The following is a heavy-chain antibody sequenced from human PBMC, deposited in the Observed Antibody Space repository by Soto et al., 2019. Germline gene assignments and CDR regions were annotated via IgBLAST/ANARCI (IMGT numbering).Heavy chain of an antibody. D-gene: IGHD3-22*01. J-gene: IGHJ3*02. V-gene: IGHV3-15*07. CDR1: GFTFSNAW. CDR2: IKSKTDGGTT. Sequence: EVQLVESGGGLVKPGGSLRLFCAASGFTFSNAWMNWVRQAPGKGLEWVGRIKSKTDGGTTDYAAPVKGRFTISRDDSKNTLYLQMNSLKTEDTAVYYCTTDGGGVIVVADLGAFDIWGQGTMVTVSS. CDR3: TTDGGGVIVVADLGAFDI.